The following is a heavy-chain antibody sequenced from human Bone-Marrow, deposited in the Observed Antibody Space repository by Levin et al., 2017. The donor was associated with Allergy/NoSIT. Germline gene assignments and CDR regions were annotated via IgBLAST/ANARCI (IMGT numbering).Heavy chain of an antibody. J-gene: IGHJ4*02. Sequence: PVGSLRLSCAASGFTFGSYSMTWVRRAPGRGLEWVSSISGGRGKNYEDSVQGRFATSRENASNSIYQEMSSLRANDTGTYYCARVRYGTREGYQFDYWGQGTLVTVSS. CDR1: GFTFGSYS. V-gene: IGHV3-21*04. D-gene: IGHD1-7*01. CDR2: ISGGRGK. CDR3: ARVRYGTREGYQFDY.